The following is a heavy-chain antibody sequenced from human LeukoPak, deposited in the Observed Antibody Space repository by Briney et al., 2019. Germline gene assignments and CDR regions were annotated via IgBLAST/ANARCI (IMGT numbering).Heavy chain of an antibody. V-gene: IGHV1-8*01. CDR2: MNPNSGNT. J-gene: IGHJ6*03. CDR3: ARALRITMVRGVSGPCYYYYMDV. D-gene: IGHD3-10*01. Sequence: ASVKVSCKASGYTFTSYDINWVRQATGQGLEWMGWMNPNSGNTGYAQKFQGRVTMTRNTSISTAYMELSSLRSEDTAVYYCARALRITMVRGVSGPCYYYYMDVWGKGTTVTVSS. CDR1: GYTFTSYD.